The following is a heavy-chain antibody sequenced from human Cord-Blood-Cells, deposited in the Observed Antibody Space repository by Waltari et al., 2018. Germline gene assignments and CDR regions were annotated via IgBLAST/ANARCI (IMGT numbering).Heavy chain of an antibody. CDR3: AINPVGTHRDDY. CDR2: TIPIFGTA. CDR1: GGTFSSYS. J-gene: IGHJ4*02. D-gene: IGHD2-15*01. Sequence: QVQLVQSGAEVKKPGSSVKVSCKASGGTFSSYSMSWVRQAPGPGLEWMGGTIPIFGTANYAQKFQGRVTITADESTSTAYMELSSLRSEDTAVYYCAINPVGTHRDDYWGQGTLVTVSS. V-gene: IGHV1-69*01.